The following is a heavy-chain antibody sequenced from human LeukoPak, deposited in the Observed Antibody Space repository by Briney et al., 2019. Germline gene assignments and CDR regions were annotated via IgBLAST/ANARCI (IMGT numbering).Heavy chain of an antibody. CDR2: FSYSGST. CDR3: AREVWYYDSSGYRIGGDYYYDGMDV. J-gene: IGHJ6*02. V-gene: IGHV4-59*01. CDR1: GGSISSYY. Sequence: SETLSLTCNVPGGSISSYYWSWLRPPPGKGLEWTGHFSYSGSTNFSPSLNSRVTISVDTSKDECSLKLSSVTAADTAVYYCAREVWYYDSSGYRIGGDYYYDGMDVWGQGTTVTVSS. D-gene: IGHD3-22*01.